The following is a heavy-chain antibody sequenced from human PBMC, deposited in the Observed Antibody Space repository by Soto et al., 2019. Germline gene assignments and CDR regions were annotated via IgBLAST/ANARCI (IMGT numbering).Heavy chain of an antibody. Sequence: QVQLVEFGGGVVQPGRSLRLSCAASGFTFSSYAMHWVRQAPGKGLEWVAVISYDGSNKYYADSVKGRFTISRDNSKNTLYLQMNSLRAEDTAVYYCARVRVVVAATREDYYFDYWGQGTLVTVSS. J-gene: IGHJ4*02. CDR3: ARVRVVVAATREDYYFDY. CDR1: GFTFSSYA. D-gene: IGHD2-15*01. CDR2: ISYDGSNK. V-gene: IGHV3-30-3*01.